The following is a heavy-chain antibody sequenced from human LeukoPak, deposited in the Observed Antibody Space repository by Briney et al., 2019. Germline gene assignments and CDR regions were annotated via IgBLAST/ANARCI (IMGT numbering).Heavy chain of an antibody. V-gene: IGHV1-18*01. CDR1: GYTFTSYG. Sequence: ASVKDSCKASGYTFTSYGISWVRQAPGQGLEWMGWISAYNGNTNYAQKLQGRVTMTTDTSTSTAYMELRSLRADDTAVYYCASVEDYYDSSGYYYFDYSGQGTLVTVSS. J-gene: IGHJ4*02. CDR3: ASVEDYYDSSGYYYFDY. D-gene: IGHD3-22*01. CDR2: ISAYNGNT.